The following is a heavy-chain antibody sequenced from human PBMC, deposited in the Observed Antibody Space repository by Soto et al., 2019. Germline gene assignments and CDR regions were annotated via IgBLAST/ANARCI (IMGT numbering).Heavy chain of an antibody. D-gene: IGHD6-13*01. CDR1: RFTFSSFW. CDR3: VKVPLVAAGPFDY. CDR2: INSDGSST. V-gene: IGHV3-74*01. Sequence: GGSLRLSCAASRFTFSSFWFHWVRQAPGKGLVWVSHINSDGSSTSYADSVKGRFTISRDNAKNTLYLQMSSLRAGDTAVYYCVKVPLVAAGPFDYWGQGTLVTVSS. J-gene: IGHJ4*02.